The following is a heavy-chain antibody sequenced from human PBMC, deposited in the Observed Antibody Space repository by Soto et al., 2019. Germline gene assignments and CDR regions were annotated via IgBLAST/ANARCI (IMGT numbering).Heavy chain of an antibody. CDR2: ISSSSSTI. CDR1: GFTFSSYS. D-gene: IGHD2-21*02. CDR3: ARDDPYCGGDCYSAGTDY. J-gene: IGHJ4*02. Sequence: GGSLRLSCAASGFTFSSYSMNWVRQAPGKGLEWVSYISSSSSTIYYADSVKGRFTISRDNAKNSLYLQMNSLRAEDTAVYYCARDDPYCGGDCYSAGTDYWGQGTLVTVSS. V-gene: IGHV3-48*01.